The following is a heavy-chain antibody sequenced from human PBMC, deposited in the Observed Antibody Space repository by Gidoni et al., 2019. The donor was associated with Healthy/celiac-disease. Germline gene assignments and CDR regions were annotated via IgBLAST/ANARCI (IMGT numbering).Heavy chain of an antibody. V-gene: IGHV3-30*01. Sequence: QVQLVESGGGVVQPGRSVRLSCAASGFTFSSYAMHWVRQAPGKGQEWVAVISYDVSNKYYADSVKGRFTIARDNSKNTLDLQMNSLRAEDTAVYYCARGDYYDSSGGFDYWGQGTLVTVSS. J-gene: IGHJ4*02. CDR1: GFTFSSYA. CDR2: ISYDVSNK. CDR3: ARGDYYDSSGGFDY. D-gene: IGHD3-22*01.